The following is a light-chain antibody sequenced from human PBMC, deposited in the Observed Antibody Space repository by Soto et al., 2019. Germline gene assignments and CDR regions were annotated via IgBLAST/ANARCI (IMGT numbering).Light chain of an antibody. CDR2: EVT. V-gene: IGLV2-8*01. CDR1: SSDVGGYNY. CDR3: SSYAGSNNLV. Sequence: QSALTQPPSASGSPGQSVTISCTGASSDVGGYNYVSWCQQHPGKAPKLMIYEVTKRPSGVPDRFSGSKSGNMASLTVSGLQAEDEADYYCSSYAGSNNLVFGGGTKVTVL. J-gene: IGLJ3*02.